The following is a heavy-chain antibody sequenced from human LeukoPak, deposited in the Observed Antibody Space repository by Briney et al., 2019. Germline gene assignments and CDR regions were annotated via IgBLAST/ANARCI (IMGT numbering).Heavy chain of an antibody. D-gene: IGHD4/OR15-4a*01. Sequence: SVKVSCKASGGTFSSYAISWVRQAPGQGLEWMGRIIPIFGIANYAQKFQGRVTITADKSTSTAYMELSSLRSEDTAVYYCAREFDVLWDDGALYNWFDPWGQGTLVTVSS. V-gene: IGHV1-69*04. CDR3: AREFDVLWDDGALYNWFDP. J-gene: IGHJ5*02. CDR1: GGTFSSYA. CDR2: IIPIFGIA.